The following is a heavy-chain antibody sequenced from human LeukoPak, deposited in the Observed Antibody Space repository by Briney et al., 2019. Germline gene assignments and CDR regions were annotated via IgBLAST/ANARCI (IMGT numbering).Heavy chain of an antibody. V-gene: IGHV3-66*01. CDR2: IYSGGST. CDR1: GFTFSNYW. J-gene: IGHJ3*02. CDR3: ALGTGDAFDI. Sequence: GGSLRLSCAASGFTFSNYWMHWVRQAPGKGLEWVSVIYSGGSTYYADSVKGRFTISRDNSKNTLYLQMNSLRAEDTAVYYCALGTGDAFDIWGQGTMVTVSS. D-gene: IGHD1-14*01.